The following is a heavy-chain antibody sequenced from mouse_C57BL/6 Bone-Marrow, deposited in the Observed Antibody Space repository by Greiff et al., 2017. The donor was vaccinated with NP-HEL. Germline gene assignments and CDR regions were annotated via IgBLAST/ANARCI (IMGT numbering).Heavy chain of an antibody. Sequence: QVQLQQPGAELVRPGTSVKLSCKASGYTFTSYWMHWVKQRPGQGLEWIGVIDPSDSYTNYNQKFKGKATLTVDTSSSTVYLQLSRLTAEDSAVYYCARSYFEEDWGQGTTLTVSS. CDR2: IDPSDSYT. J-gene: IGHJ2*01. D-gene: IGHD1-1*01. CDR1: GYTFTSYW. CDR3: ARSYFEED. V-gene: IGHV1-59*01.